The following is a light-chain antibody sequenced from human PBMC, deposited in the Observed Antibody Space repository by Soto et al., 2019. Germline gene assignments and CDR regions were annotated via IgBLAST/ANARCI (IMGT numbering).Light chain of an antibody. J-gene: IGKJ1*01. CDR2: GAS. CDR1: ETVNSNY. Sequence: DIVLTQGPGTLSLSPGERATLSCRASETVNSNYLAWYQHKRGQAPRLLIYGASSRATVIPDRFSGSGSGTDFTLTITRLEPEDFAIYYCQQYGSPLTFGQGTKVDIK. CDR3: QQYGSPLT. V-gene: IGKV3-20*01.